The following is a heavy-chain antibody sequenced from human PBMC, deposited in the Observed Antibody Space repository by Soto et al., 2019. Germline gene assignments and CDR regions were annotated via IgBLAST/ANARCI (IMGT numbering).Heavy chain of an antibody. CDR3: AIQRRKYYYDKTKGGGFDY. CDR2: FDPEDGET. D-gene: IGHD3-22*01. J-gene: IGHJ4*02. V-gene: IGHV1-24*01. CDR1: GYTLTELS. Sequence: WASVKVSCKVSGYTLTELSMHWVRQAPGKGLEWMGGFDPEDGETIYAQKFQGRVTMTEDTSTDTAYMELSSLRSEDTAVYYCAIQRRKYYYDKTKGGGFDYWGQGTLVTVSS.